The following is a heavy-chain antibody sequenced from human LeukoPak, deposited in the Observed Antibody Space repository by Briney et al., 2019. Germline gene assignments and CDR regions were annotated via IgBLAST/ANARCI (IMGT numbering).Heavy chain of an antibody. Sequence: ASVKVSCKASGYTFTGYYMHWVRQAPGQGLEWMGWINPNSGGTNYAQKFQGRVTMTRDTSISTAYMELGRLRSDDTAVYYCARYCSSTSCYEDAFDIWGQGTMVTVSS. J-gene: IGHJ3*02. D-gene: IGHD2-2*01. CDR3: ARYCSSTSCYEDAFDI. CDR1: GYTFTGYY. CDR2: INPNSGGT. V-gene: IGHV1-2*02.